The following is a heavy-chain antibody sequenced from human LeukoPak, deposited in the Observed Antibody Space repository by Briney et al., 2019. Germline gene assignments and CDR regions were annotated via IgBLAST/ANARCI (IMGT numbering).Heavy chain of an antibody. D-gene: IGHD6-13*01. CDR1: GFTFSSYA. J-gene: IGHJ4*02. Sequence: GGSLRLSCAASGFTFSSYAMSWARQAPGKGLEWVSTISNSDGSTYYADSVKGRFTISRDNSENTLYLQMNSLRAEDTAVYYCKQQLVHVNDYWGQGTLVTVSS. CDR2: ISNSDGST. V-gene: IGHV3-23*01. CDR3: KQQLVHVNDY.